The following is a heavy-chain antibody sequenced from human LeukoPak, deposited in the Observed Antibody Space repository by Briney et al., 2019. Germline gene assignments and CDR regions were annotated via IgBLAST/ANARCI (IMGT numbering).Heavy chain of an antibody. CDR1: GYSISSGYY. CDR2: IYHSGST. CDR3: ERERSGSSDY. Sequence: SETLSLTCAVSGYSISSGYYWGWIRQPPGKGLERIGSIYHSGSTYYNPSLKSRVTISVDTSKNQFSLKLSSVTATDAAIYYCERERSGSSDYWGQGTLVTVSS. J-gene: IGHJ4*02. V-gene: IGHV4-38-2*02. D-gene: IGHD6-6*01.